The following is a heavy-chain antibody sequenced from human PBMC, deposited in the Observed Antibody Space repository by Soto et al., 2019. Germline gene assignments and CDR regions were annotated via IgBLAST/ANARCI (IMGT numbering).Heavy chain of an antibody. CDR1: GFAFTGYY. V-gene: IGHV1-2*02. Sequence: QVQLVQSGAEMKKPGASVKVSCKASGFAFTGYYIHWVRQAPGQGPEWMGWTNVNSGGTDYAQKFQGRVTMTSDTAISTAYMELRSLRSDATAVYFCARDLTRQLAYWLDPWGQGTLVTVSS. J-gene: IGHJ5*02. CDR2: TNVNSGGT. D-gene: IGHD6-6*01. CDR3: ARDLTRQLAYWLDP.